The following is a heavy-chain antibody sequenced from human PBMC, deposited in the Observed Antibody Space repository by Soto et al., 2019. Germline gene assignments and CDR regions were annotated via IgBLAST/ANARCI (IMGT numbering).Heavy chain of an antibody. CDR2: INHSGST. CDR1: CGSFSSYY. J-gene: IGHJ4*02. V-gene: IGHV4-34*01. Sequence: QVQLQQWGAGLLKPSETLSLTCAVYCGSFSSYYWSWIRQPPGKGLEWIGEINHSGSTNYNPSLKSRVTMSVDTSKNQFSLTLSSVTAAETAVYYCARTSRFDCWGQGTLVTVSS. CDR3: ARTSRFDC. D-gene: IGHD6-6*01.